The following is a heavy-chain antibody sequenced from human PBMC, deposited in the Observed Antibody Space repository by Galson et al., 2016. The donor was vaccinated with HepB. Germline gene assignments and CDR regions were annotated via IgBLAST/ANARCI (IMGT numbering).Heavy chain of an antibody. Sequence: SVKASCKALGYTLTTHTITWVRQAPGQGLEWMAWINGDRGDAHYTQKFQGRIAVTTETAKNTAYMQLRNLTSNDTALFFCVRGGDSHTGTWELLVYWGQGTLVSVS. CDR1: GYTLTTHT. CDR3: VRGGDSHTGTWELLVY. V-gene: IGHV1-18*01. J-gene: IGHJ4*02. D-gene: IGHD1-14*01. CDR2: INGDRGDA.